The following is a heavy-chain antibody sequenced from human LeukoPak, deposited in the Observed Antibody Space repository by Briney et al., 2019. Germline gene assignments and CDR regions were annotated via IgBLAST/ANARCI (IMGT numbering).Heavy chain of an antibody. Sequence: GGSLRLSCAASGFNFSNAWMSWVRQAPGKGLEWVGRIKSKTDGGTTDYAAPVKGRFTISRDDSKNTLYLHMSSLKTEDTAVYYCTALWGFAFDIWGQGTLVTVFS. CDR3: TALWGFAFDI. D-gene: IGHD7-27*01. CDR2: IKSKTDGGTT. V-gene: IGHV3-15*01. J-gene: IGHJ3*02. CDR1: GFNFSNAW.